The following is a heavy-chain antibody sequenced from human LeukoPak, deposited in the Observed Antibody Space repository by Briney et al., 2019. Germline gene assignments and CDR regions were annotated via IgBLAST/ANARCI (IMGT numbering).Heavy chain of an antibody. Sequence: PSETLSLTCAVYGGSFSGYYWSWIRQPPGKGLEWIGEINHSGSTNYNPSLKSRVTISVDTSKNQFSLKLSSVTAADTAVYYCASGVGATTEFDPWGQGTLVTVSS. D-gene: IGHD1-26*01. J-gene: IGHJ5*02. CDR1: GGSFSGYY. CDR2: INHSGST. CDR3: ASGVGATTEFDP. V-gene: IGHV4-34*01.